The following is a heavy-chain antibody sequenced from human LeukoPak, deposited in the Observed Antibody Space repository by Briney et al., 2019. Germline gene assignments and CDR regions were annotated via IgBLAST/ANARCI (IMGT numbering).Heavy chain of an antibody. CDR3: ARIRQQLLVVNDAFDI. Sequence: SGPALVKPTQTLTLTCTFSGFSLSTSGMCVSWIRHPPGKALEWLARIDWDDDKYYSTSLKTRLTISKDTSKNQVVLTMTNMDPVDTATYYCARIRQQLLVVNDAFDIWGQGTMVTVSS. D-gene: IGHD6-13*01. V-gene: IGHV2-70*11. CDR1: GFSLSTSGMC. CDR2: IDWDDDK. J-gene: IGHJ3*02.